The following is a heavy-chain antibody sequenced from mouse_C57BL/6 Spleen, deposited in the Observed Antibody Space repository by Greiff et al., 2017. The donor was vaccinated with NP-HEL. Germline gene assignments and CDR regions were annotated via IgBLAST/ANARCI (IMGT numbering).Heavy chain of an antibody. CDR1: GFTFSSYA. V-gene: IGHV5-4*01. Sequence: EVKLMESGGGLVKPGGSLKLSCAASGFTFSSYAMSWVRQTPEKRLEWVATISDGGSYTYYPDNVKGRFTISRDNAKNNLYLQMSHLKSEDTAMYYCARERSHFDYWGQGTTLTVSS. J-gene: IGHJ2*01. CDR3: ARERSHFDY. CDR2: ISDGGSYT.